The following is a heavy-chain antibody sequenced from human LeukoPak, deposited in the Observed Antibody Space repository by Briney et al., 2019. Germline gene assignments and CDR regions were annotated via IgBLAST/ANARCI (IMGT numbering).Heavy chain of an antibody. V-gene: IGHV3-30*18. Sequence: GGSLRLSCAASGFTFSSYGMHWVRQAPGKGLEWVAVISYDGSNKYYADSVKGRFTISRDNSKNTLYLQMNSLRAEDTAVYYCAKDLWFGELGSPVFDYWGQGTLSPSPQ. CDR3: AKDLWFGELGSPVFDY. J-gene: IGHJ4*02. CDR1: GFTFSSYG. CDR2: ISYDGSNK. D-gene: IGHD3-10*01.